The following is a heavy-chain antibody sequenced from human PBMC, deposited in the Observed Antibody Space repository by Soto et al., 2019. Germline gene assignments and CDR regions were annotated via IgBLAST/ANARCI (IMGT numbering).Heavy chain of an antibody. CDR2: IYYRGNT. CDR1: GRSITLYY. CDR3: ARHFRRDSVSTPFDF. V-gene: IGHV4-59*08. J-gene: IGHJ4*02. D-gene: IGHD4-17*01. Sequence: HVQLQDSGPGLMKPSETLSLTCTVSGRSITLYYWICIRQPPGKGLEWTGYIYYRGNTNYNPSLKSRVTISVDTSKKQFSLNLTSVTAADTAVYYCARHFRRDSVSTPFDFWGQGTLVTVSS.